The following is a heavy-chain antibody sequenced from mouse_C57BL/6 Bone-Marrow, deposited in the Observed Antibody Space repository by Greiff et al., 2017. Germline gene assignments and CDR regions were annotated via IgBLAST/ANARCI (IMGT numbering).Heavy chain of an antibody. V-gene: IGHV1-19*01. CDR2: INPYNGGT. Sequence: EVQLQQSGPVLVKPGASVKMSCKASGYTFTDYYMNWVKQSHGKSLEWIGVINPYNGGTSYNQKFKGKATLTVDKSSSTAYMELNSLTSEDSAVYYCARRRPYYCDYWGQGTTLTVSS. CDR3: ARRRPYYCDY. J-gene: IGHJ2*01. CDR1: GYTFTDYY.